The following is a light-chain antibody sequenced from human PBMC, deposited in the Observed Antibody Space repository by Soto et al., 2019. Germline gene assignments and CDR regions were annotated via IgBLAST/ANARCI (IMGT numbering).Light chain of an antibody. CDR3: SSYTTSNTQV. CDR1: SSDVGTYNY. V-gene: IGLV2-14*01. Sequence: QSALTQPASVSGSPGQSITISCTGTSSDVGTYNYVSWYQHRPGKAPKLMIYDVSYRPSGVSNRFSGSKSANTASLTNSGLQAEDEADYYCSSYTTSNTQVFGGGTKRTVL. J-gene: IGLJ3*02. CDR2: DVS.